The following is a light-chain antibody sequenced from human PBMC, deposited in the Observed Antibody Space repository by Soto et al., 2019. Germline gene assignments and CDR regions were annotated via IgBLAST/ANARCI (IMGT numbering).Light chain of an antibody. CDR2: DAY. Sequence: EIVLTQSPATLSLSPGERATLACRASQSVSSYLDWYQQKPGQAPRLLIYDAYNRATGIPARFSGSGSGTDFTLPISSLEPEDSAFFYCQQRSNWPLTFGGGTKVEIK. J-gene: IGKJ4*02. CDR1: QSVSSY. CDR3: QQRSNWPLT. V-gene: IGKV3-11*01.